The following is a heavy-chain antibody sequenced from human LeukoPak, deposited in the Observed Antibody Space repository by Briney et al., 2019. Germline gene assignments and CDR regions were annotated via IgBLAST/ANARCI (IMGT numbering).Heavy chain of an antibody. CDR3: ARDRFPSYYDNYKELDY. V-gene: IGHV3-48*03. D-gene: IGHD3-22*01. CDR1: GFTFRSYE. Sequence: TGGSLRLSCAASGFTFRSYEMNWVRQAPGKGLEWVSYISSSGSTIVYADSVKGRFTISRDNAKNSLYLQLNSLRGEDTAVYYCARDRFPSYYDNYKELDYWGQGTLVTVSS. CDR2: ISSSGSTI. J-gene: IGHJ4*02.